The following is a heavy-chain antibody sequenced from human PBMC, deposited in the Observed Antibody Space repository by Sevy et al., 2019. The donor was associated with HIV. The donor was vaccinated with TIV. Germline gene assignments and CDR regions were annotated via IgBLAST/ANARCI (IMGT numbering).Heavy chain of an antibody. Sequence: GGSLRLSCAASGFTLSKYSMSWVRQPPGKGLEWVSTLSFGCGKINYADSVKGRFTISRDNSKSSVYLQMNNLRPEDTALYYCARDGRGISAFDIWGPGTMVTVSS. CDR2: LSFGCGKI. CDR3: ARDGRGISAFDI. V-gene: IGHV3-23*01. CDR1: GFTLSKYS. J-gene: IGHJ3*02. D-gene: IGHD3-3*02.